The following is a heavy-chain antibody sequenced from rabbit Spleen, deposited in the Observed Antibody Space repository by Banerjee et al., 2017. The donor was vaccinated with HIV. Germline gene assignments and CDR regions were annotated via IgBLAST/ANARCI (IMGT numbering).Heavy chain of an antibody. Sequence: QEQLVESGGGLVQPEGSLTLTCTASGFSFSSSYYMCWVRQAPGKGLEWIGCINTGSSGSTYYASWARGRFTISKTSSTTVTLQMTSLTAADTATYFCARDRDVGRDGAYTDCLDLWGQGTLVTVS. CDR3: ARDRDVGRDGAYTDCLDL. CDR2: INTGSSGST. J-gene: IGHJ3*01. V-gene: IGHV1S45*01. CDR1: GFSFSSSYY. D-gene: IGHD4-2*01.